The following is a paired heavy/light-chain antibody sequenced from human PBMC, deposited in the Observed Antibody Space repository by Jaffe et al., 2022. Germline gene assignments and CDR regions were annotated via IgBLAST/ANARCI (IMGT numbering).Light chain of an antibody. CDR1: GSNIGTGYE. CDR3: QSYDSSLSSSV. V-gene: IGLV1-40*01. J-gene: IGLJ2*01. Sequence: QSVLTQPPSVSGAPGQRVTISCTGSGSNIGTGYEVHWYQQLPGTAPKLLIYGNSNRPSGVPDRFSGSKSGTSASLAITGLQAEDEADYYCQSYDSSLSSSVFGGGTKLTVL. CDR2: GNS.
Heavy chain of an antibody. CDR1: GFSLSTSGVG. Sequence: QITLKESGPTVVKPTQTLTLTCTLSGFSLSTSGVGVGWIRQPPGKALEWLSLIYWDDDRRYRPSLRSRLTITKDTSKNQVFLIMTNVDPEDTATYYCAHRAYYYDGGGYSVWAFDIWGQGTTVTVSS. D-gene: IGHD3-22*01. CDR3: AHRAYYYDGGGYSVWAFDI. J-gene: IGHJ3*02. CDR2: IYWDDDR. V-gene: IGHV2-5*02.